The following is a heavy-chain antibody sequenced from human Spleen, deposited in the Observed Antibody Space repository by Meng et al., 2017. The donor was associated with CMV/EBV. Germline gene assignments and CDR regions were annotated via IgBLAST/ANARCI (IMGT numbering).Heavy chain of an antibody. D-gene: IGHD5-24*01. CDR3: ARGDGWTYYGLDV. CDR1: GYTFTGYY. V-gene: IGHV1-2*02. J-gene: IGHJ6*02. CDR2: INPNTGDT. Sequence: ASVKVSCKASGYTFTGYYMHWVRQAPGQGLEWVGWINPNTGDTNYAQKFQGRVTMTRDTSINTAYMDLSRLRSDDAALYYCARGDGWTYYGLDVWGQGTTVTVSS.